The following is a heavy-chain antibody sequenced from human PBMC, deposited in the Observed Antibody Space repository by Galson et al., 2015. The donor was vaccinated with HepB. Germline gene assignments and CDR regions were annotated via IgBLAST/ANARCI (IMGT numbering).Heavy chain of an antibody. V-gene: IGHV1-69*13. CDR3: ARFGVTQMPRNNYYDLDV. Sequence: SVKVSCKASGGTFSSYAINWVRQAPGQGLEWMGGIIPIFGSANYAQKFQGRVTVTADESTNTVYMVLSSLRSEDTAVYYCARFGVTQMPRNNYYDLDVWGQGTTVSVSS. CDR2: IIPIFGSA. D-gene: IGHD3-3*01. CDR1: GGTFSSYA. J-gene: IGHJ6*02.